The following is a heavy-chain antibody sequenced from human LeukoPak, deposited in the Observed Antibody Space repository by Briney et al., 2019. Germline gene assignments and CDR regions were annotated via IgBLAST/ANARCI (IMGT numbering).Heavy chain of an antibody. J-gene: IGHJ4*02. V-gene: IGHV4-61*02. CDR3: ARDAKYYYGSRTYFFFEY. CDR1: GGSISSGSYY. CDR2: IYTSGTT. D-gene: IGHD3-10*01. Sequence: SETLSLTCTVSGGSISSGSYYWSWIRQPAGKGLEWIGRIYTSGTTNYNPSLKSRVTMSIDTSKNQFSLKLSSVTAADTAIYYCARDAKYYYGSRTYFFFEYWGQGTLLTVSS.